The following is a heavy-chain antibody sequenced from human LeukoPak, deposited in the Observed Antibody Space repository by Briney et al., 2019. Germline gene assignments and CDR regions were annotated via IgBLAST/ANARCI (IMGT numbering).Heavy chain of an antibody. J-gene: IGHJ6*03. Sequence: SETLSLTCTVSDGSISSYYWSWIRQPPGKGLEWIVYIYYSGGTNYNPSLKSRVTISVDTSKNQFSLRLSSVTAADTAVYYCARLIGYSNGNYYYYMDVWGKGTTVTVSS. D-gene: IGHD4-11*01. V-gene: IGHV4-59*01. CDR3: ARLIGYSNGNYYYYMDV. CDR1: DGSISSYY. CDR2: IYYSGGT.